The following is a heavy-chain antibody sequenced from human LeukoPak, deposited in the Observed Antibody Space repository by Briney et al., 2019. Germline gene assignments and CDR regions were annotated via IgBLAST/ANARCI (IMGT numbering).Heavy chain of an antibody. Sequence: GGSLRLSCAASGFTFSSYAMHWVRQAPGKGLEWVSYISNTGNTIYYADSVKGRFTISRDNAKNSLYLQMNSLRVEDTALYYCAGGLGSGWRYWGQGTLVTVSS. CDR1: GFTFSSYA. J-gene: IGHJ4*02. CDR2: ISNTGNTI. CDR3: AGGLGSGWRY. D-gene: IGHD6-19*01. V-gene: IGHV3-48*03.